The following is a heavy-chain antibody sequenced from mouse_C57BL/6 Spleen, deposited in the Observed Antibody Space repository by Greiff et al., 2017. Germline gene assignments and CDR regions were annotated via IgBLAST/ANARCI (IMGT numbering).Heavy chain of an antibody. CDR1: GYTFTSYT. D-gene: IGHD6-1*01. V-gene: IGHV1-4*01. Sequence: QVQLKESGAELARPGASVKMSCKASGYTFTSYTMHWVKQRPGQGLEWIGYINPSSGYTKYNQKFKDKATLTADKSSSTAYMQLSSLTSEDSAVYYCARKGAGYFDYWGQGTTLTVSS. CDR2: INPSSGYT. J-gene: IGHJ2*01. CDR3: ARKGAGYFDY.